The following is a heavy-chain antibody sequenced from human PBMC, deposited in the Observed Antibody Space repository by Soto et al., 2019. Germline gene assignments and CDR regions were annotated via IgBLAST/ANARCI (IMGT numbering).Heavy chain of an antibody. J-gene: IGHJ4*02. CDR1: GGTFSSYA. CDR2: IIPIFGTA. Sequence: ASGGTFSSYAISWVRQAPGQGLEWIGGIIPIFGTANYAQKFQGRVTITADESTSTAYMELSSLRSEDTAVYYCARDGTGYCSGGSCWGQGTLVTVSS. CDR3: ARDGTGYCSGGSC. V-gene: IGHV1-69*01. D-gene: IGHD2-15*01.